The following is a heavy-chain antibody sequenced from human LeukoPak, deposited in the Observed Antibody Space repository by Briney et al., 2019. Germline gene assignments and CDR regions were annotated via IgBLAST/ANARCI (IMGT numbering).Heavy chain of an antibody. D-gene: IGHD2-21*02. J-gene: IGHJ4*02. V-gene: IGHV4-4*07. Sequence: PSEPLSLTCTVSGGSISSYYWSWIRQPAGKGLVWIGRIYTSGSTNYNPSLKSRVTMSVDTSKNRFSLKLSSVTAADTAVYYCARGGDPFDYWGQGTLVTVSS. CDR3: ARGGDPFDY. CDR2: IYTSGST. CDR1: GGSISSYY.